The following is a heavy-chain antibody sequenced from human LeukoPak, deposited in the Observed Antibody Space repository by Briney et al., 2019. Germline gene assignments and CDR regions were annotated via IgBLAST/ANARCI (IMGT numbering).Heavy chain of an antibody. Sequence: SETLSLTCSVSGGSINSYYRTWIRQPPGKGLEWIGYIYYSGSTNYGPSLKSRVSISIDTSKNQFSLNLRSVTAADTAVFYCALIDYYNYALVYWGQGTLVTVSS. D-gene: IGHD3-10*01. CDR2: IYYSGST. J-gene: IGHJ4*02. V-gene: IGHV4-59*13. CDR1: GGSINSYY. CDR3: ALIDYYNYALVY.